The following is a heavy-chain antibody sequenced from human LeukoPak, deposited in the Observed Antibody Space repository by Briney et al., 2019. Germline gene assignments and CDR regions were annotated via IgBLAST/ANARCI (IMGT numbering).Heavy chain of an antibody. CDR1: GFTFSSYS. Sequence: GGSLRLSCAASGFTFSSYSMNWVRQAPGKGLEWVSSISSSSSYIYYADSVKGRFTISRDDAKNSVFLQMNSLRVEDTAVFYCARQVPQTYSFDYWGQGTLVTVSS. V-gene: IGHV3-21*01. J-gene: IGHJ4*02. CDR2: ISSSSSYI. CDR3: ARQVPQTYSFDY.